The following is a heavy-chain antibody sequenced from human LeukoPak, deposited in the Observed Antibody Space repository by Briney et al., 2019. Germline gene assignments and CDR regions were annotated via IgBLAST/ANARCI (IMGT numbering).Heavy chain of an antibody. V-gene: IGHV3-74*01. CDR2: INSDGSST. CDR3: ATITGSPDH. J-gene: IGHJ4*02. D-gene: IGHD1-20*01. CDR1: GFTFSSYW. Sequence: PGGSLRLSCAASGFTFSSYWMHWVRQAPGKGLVWVSRINSDGSSTSYADSVKGRFTISRDNSRNTVYLQMGSLRAEDTSLYYCATITGSPDHWGQGSLVTVSS.